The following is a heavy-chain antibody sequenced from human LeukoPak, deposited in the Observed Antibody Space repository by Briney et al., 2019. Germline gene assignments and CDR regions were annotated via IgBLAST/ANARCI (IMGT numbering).Heavy chain of an antibody. CDR2: INTDGSST. CDR3: ARDFLHLGG. CDR1: GFTFSSYW. J-gene: IGHJ3*01. D-gene: IGHD3-16*01. Sequence: PGGSLRLSCAASGFTFSSYWMHWVRQSPGKGLVWVSRINTDGSSTDYAHSVKGRFTISRDDAKNTLYPQMSSLRAEDTAVYYCARDFLHLGGWGQGTMVTVSS. V-gene: IGHV3-74*01.